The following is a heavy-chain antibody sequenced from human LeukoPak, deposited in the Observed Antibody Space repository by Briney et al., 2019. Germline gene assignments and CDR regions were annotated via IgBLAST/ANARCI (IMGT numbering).Heavy chain of an antibody. CDR1: GYSFTNYW. D-gene: IGHD3-10*01. J-gene: IGHJ6*02. V-gene: IGHV5-51*01. CDR2: IYPGDSDT. Sequence: GESLKISCKGSGYSFTNYWIGWVRQMPGKGLEWMGIIYPGDSDTRYSPSFQGQVTISADKSISTAYLQWTSLRAEDTAVYYCARDRDGMDVWGQGTTVTVSS. CDR3: ARDRDGMDV.